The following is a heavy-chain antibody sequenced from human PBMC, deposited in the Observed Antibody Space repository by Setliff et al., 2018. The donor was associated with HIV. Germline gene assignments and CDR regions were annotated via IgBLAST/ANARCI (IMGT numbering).Heavy chain of an antibody. J-gene: IGHJ3*01. V-gene: IGHV4-59*11. CDR3: ARHNCGTTACYGVVV. CDR2: IHYTGTT. CDR1: GGLINSHY. D-gene: IGHD2-2*01. Sequence: SETLSLTCTVSGGLINSHYWNWIRQAPGKGLEWIGNIHYTGTTHYNPSLKSRVTMSVDTSKNHVSLKLSSVTAADTAVYYCARHNCGTTACYGVVVWGQGTMVTVSS.